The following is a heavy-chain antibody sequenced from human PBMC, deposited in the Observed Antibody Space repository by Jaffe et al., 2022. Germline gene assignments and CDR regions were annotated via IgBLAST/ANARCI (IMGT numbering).Heavy chain of an antibody. Sequence: EVQLVESGGGLVKPGGSLRLSCAASGFTFSNAWMSWVRQAPGKGLEWVGRIKSKTDGGTTDYAAPVKGRFTISRDDSKNTLYLQMNSLKTEDTAVYYCTTDVLILHCSGGSCYSEGLDYWGQGTLVTVSS. J-gene: IGHJ4*02. D-gene: IGHD2-15*01. CDR2: IKSKTDGGTT. CDR1: GFTFSNAW. CDR3: TTDVLILHCSGGSCYSEGLDY. V-gene: IGHV3-15*01.